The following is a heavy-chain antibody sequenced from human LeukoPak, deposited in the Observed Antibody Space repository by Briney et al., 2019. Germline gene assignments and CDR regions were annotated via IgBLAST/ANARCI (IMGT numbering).Heavy chain of an antibody. CDR3: ASVLRYFDWLFFDY. CDR1: GFTFSSYS. D-gene: IGHD3-9*01. Sequence: PGRSLRLSCAASGFTFSSYSMNWVRQAPGKGLEWVSSISSSSSYIYYADSVKGRFTISRDNAKNSLYLQMNSLRAEDTAVYYCASVLRYFDWLFFDYWGQGTLVTVSS. J-gene: IGHJ4*02. V-gene: IGHV3-21*01. CDR2: ISSSSSYI.